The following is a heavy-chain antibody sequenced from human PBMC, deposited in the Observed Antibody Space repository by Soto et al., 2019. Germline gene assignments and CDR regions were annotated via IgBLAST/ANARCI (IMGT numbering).Heavy chain of an antibody. V-gene: IGHV3-23*01. CDR2: FSAGGDYR. Sequence: EVQLLQSGGGLAQPGGSLTLSCAASGFSFSDYSMNWVRRAPGKGLEWVAVFSAGGDYRHYADSVKGRFTISRDNSKNTLFLQMNSLRAEDTARYYCAREARYDRGVYHYEGIDYWGQGTLVTVSS. CDR1: GFSFSDYS. D-gene: IGHD3-22*01. J-gene: IGHJ4*02. CDR3: AREARYDRGVYHYEGIDY.